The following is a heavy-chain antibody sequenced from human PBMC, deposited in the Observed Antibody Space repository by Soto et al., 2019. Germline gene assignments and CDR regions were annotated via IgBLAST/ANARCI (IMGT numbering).Heavy chain of an antibody. CDR1: GGTFINSA. V-gene: IGHV1-69*06. CDR3: ATSSALSGKYSAVPDS. D-gene: IGHD5-18*01. CDR2: IIPLFEST. Sequence: QVQLVQSGAVVSTPGSSVKVSCKASGGTFINSAITWVRQAPRQGLEWVGMIIPLFESTNSAPKFRSRVTVTANTSTGTSFMELTRLKPNDTADYYCATSSALSGKYSAVPDSWGQGTLVTVSS. J-gene: IGHJ5*02.